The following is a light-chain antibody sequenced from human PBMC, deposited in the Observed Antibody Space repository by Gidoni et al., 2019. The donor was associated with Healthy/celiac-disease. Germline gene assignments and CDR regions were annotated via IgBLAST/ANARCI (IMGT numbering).Light chain of an antibody. CDR1: QSVSSSY. CDR2: GAS. Sequence: EIVLTQSPGTLSLSPGERATLSCRASQSVSSSYLAWYQQKPGQAPRLLIYGASSRATGIPDRFSGSGSGTDFTLTISRLEPEDFAVYYCQQYGSSPPLPFXGXTKVEIK. V-gene: IGKV3-20*01. CDR3: QQYGSSPPLP. J-gene: IGKJ4*01.